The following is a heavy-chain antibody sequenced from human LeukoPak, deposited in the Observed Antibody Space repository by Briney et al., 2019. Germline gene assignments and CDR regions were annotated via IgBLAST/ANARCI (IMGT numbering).Heavy chain of an antibody. CDR3: ARALYSNYVRALYYFDF. D-gene: IGHD4-11*01. V-gene: IGHV1-18*01. J-gene: IGHJ4*02. CDR2: ISTYDGNT. Sequence: ASVKVSCKASGYTFITYGITWVRQAPGQGLEWMGGISTYDGNTNYAQKFQGRVTMTTDTSTSTAYMELRTLRSDDTAVYYCARALYSNYVRALYYFDFWGQGMLVTVSS. CDR1: GYTFITYG.